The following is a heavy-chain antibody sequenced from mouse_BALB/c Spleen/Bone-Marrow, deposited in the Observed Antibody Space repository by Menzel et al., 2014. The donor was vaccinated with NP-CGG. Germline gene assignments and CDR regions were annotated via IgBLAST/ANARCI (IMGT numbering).Heavy chain of an antibody. CDR2: IYPGSSDT. CDR3: TTLARSDFDY. V-gene: IGHV1-5*01. CDR1: GYTFSNYW. J-gene: IGHJ2*01. D-gene: IGHD3-1*01. Sequence: EVHLVESGTVLARPGAAVKMSCKPSGYTFSNYWMHWVEQRPGQGLEWIGTIYPGSSDTTYNQKFKGKAKLTAVTSTSTAYMELSSLTNEDSAVYYCTTLARSDFDYWGQGTTLTVSS.